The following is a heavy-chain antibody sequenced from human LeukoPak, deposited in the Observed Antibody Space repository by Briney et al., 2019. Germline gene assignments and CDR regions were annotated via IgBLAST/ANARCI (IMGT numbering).Heavy chain of an antibody. CDR3: AKGGHDFNPFYW. J-gene: IGHJ4*02. CDR1: GFTFSTYA. CDR2: IKGGGGDP. Sequence: TGGSLRLSCAAPGFTFSTYAMGWVRQAPGKGLEWVSSIKGGGGDPFYADSVKGRFTISRDNSKNTLFLQLDSLRAEDSAVYYCAKGGHDFNPFYWWGRGTLVTVSS. D-gene: IGHD2-21*02. V-gene: IGHV3-23*01.